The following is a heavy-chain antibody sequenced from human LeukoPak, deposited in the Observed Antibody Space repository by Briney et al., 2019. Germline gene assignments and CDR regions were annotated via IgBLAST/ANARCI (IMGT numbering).Heavy chain of an antibody. V-gene: IGHV3-21*01. CDR3: ARAGSSSWYLVAY. J-gene: IGHJ4*02. D-gene: IGHD6-13*01. CDR1: GFTFSSYS. CDR2: IRSSSSYI. Sequence: PGGSLRLSCAASGFTFSSYSMNWVRQAPGKGLEWVSSIRSSSSYIYYADSVKGRFTISRDNAKNSLYLQMNSLRAEDTAVYYCARAGSSSWYLVAYWGQGTLVTVSS.